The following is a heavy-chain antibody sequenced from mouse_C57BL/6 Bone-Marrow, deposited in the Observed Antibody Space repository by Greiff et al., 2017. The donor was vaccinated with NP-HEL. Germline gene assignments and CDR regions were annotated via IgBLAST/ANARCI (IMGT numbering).Heavy chain of an antibody. CDR1: GFTFSDYY. J-gene: IGHJ4*01. Sequence: EVQVVESGGGLVQPGGSLKLSCAASGFTFSDYYMYWVRQTPEKRLEWVAYISNGGGSTYYPDTVKGRFTISRDNAKNTLYLQMSRLKSEDTAMYYCARPIIDYYAMDYWGQGTSVTVSS. D-gene: IGHD1-2*01. CDR3: ARPIIDYYAMDY. V-gene: IGHV5-12*01. CDR2: ISNGGGST.